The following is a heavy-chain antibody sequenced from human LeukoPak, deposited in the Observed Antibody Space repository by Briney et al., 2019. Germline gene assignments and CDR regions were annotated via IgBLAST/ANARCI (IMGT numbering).Heavy chain of an antibody. J-gene: IGHJ4*02. CDR2: MNPNSGNT. CDR1: GYTFTSHD. Sequence: ASVKVYCKASGYTFTSHDINWVRQATGQGLEWMGWMNPNSGNTGYAQKFQGRVTMTRDTSINTAYMELHSLRSEDTAVYYCARGYSPSIRTTGNDYWGQGTLVTVSS. V-gene: IGHV1-8*01. CDR3: ARGYSPSIRTTGNDY. D-gene: IGHD1-1*01.